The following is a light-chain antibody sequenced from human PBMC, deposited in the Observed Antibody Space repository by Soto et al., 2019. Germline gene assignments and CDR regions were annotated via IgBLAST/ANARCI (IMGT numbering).Light chain of an antibody. CDR2: GAS. J-gene: IGKJ2*01. V-gene: IGKV3-15*01. CDR1: QNINSN. CDR3: QQYNVWPPIYT. Sequence: EVVMTQSPATLSVFLGERATLSCRASQNINSNLAWYQQRPGQTPRLLIWGASTRATGIPVRFSGSGSGTEFTLTISSLQSEDFAVYYCQQYNVWPPIYTFGQGTKLEIQ.